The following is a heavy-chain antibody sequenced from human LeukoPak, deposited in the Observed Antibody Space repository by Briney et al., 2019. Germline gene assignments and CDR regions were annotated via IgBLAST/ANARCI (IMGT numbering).Heavy chain of an antibody. J-gene: IGHJ4*02. CDR2: IRYDGSYK. Sequence: GGSLRLSCAASGFSFSGYGMHWVRQAPGKGLQWMSFIRYDGSYKYYADSVNGRFTISRDNSKNTLYLQMDNLRPDDTAIYYCAGIAVAGLYWGQGTLVTVSS. CDR1: GFSFSGYG. D-gene: IGHD6-19*01. V-gene: IGHV3-30*02. CDR3: AGIAVAGLY.